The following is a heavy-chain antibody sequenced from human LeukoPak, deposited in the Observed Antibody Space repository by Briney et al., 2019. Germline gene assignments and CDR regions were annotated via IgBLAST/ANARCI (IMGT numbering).Heavy chain of an antibody. Sequence: GGSLRLSCAASGFTFSSYAIHWVRQAPGKGLEWVTVISNDGSKKSYADSVKGRFTISRDNAKNSLYLQMNSLRAEDTAVYYCARSWGFVDWFDPWGQGTLVTVSS. CDR1: GFTFSSYA. D-gene: IGHD6-13*01. CDR2: ISNDGSKK. J-gene: IGHJ5*02. V-gene: IGHV3-30*07. CDR3: ARSWGFVDWFDP.